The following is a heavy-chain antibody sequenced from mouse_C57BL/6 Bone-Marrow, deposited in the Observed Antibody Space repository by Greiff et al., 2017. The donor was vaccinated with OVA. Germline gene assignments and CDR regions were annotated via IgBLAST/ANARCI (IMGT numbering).Heavy chain of an antibody. CDR3: ARATGYYAMDY. D-gene: IGHD4-1*02. CDR1: GFTFSDYY. CDR2: ISNGGGST. J-gene: IGHJ4*01. Sequence: EVNVVESGGGLVQPGGSLKLSCAASGFTFSDYYMYWVRQTPEKRLEWVAYISNGGGSTYYPDTVKGRFTISRDNAKNTLYLQMSRLKSEDTAMYYCARATGYYAMDYWGQGTSVTVSS. V-gene: IGHV5-12*01.